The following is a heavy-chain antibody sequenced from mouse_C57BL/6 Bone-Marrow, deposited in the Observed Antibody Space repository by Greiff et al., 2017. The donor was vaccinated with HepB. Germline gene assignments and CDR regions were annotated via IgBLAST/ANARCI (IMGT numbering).Heavy chain of an antibody. CDR2: IRNKANGYTT. J-gene: IGHJ2*01. CDR3: ARYMSYFDY. Sequence: EVHLVESGGGLVQPGGSLSLSCAASGFTFTDYYMSWVRQPPGKALEWLGFIRNKANGYTTEYSASVKGRFTISRDNSQSFLYLQMNALRAEDSATDYCARYMSYFDYWGPGTTLTVSS. V-gene: IGHV7-3*01. CDR1: GFTFTDYY.